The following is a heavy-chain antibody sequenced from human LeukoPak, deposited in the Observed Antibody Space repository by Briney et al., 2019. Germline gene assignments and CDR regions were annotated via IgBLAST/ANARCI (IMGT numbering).Heavy chain of an antibody. J-gene: IGHJ4*02. CDR2: ISTSGADT. CDR3: ARWLQRPIDR. V-gene: IGHV3-23*01. D-gene: IGHD5-24*01. Sequence: GGSLRLSCAASGFSFSTYAMSWVRQAPGKGLEWVSAISTSGADTYYADSVRGRFTIFRDNSKNTLYLQMNSLSVEDTAVYYCARWLQRPIDRWGQGTLVTVSS. CDR1: GFSFSTYA.